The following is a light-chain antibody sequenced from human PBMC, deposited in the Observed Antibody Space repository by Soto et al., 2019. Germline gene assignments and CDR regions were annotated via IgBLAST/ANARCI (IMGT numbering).Light chain of an antibody. Sequence: EIVMTQSLATLSVSPGERATLSCRASQSVSSNLAWYQQKPGQAPRLLIYGASTRATGIPARFSGSGSGTEFTLTISSLQSEDFAVYYCQQYNNWPPHTFGGGTKVEIK. CDR3: QQYNNWPPHT. J-gene: IGKJ4*01. CDR2: GAS. V-gene: IGKV3-15*01. CDR1: QSVSSN.